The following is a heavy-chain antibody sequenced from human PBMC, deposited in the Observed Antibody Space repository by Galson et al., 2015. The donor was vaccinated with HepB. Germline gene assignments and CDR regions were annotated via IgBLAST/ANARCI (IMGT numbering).Heavy chain of an antibody. CDR1: GFTFSTYS. CDR3: AKSRYGDS. D-gene: IGHD6-13*01. J-gene: IGHJ4*02. V-gene: IGHV3-48*04. Sequence: SLRLSCAASGFTFSTYSMIWVRQAPGKGLEWLSYISSSGTMYYADSVKGRFTISRDNAKNSLFLQMNSLRAEDTAVYYCAKSRYGDSWGQGTLVTVSS. CDR2: ISSSGTM.